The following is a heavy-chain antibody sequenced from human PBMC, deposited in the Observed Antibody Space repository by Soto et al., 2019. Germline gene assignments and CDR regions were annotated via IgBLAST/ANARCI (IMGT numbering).Heavy chain of an antibody. D-gene: IGHD1-20*01. CDR2: IYGGDSDT. J-gene: IGHJ4*02. Sequence: GESLKISCNGSGYNFDTYWIGWGRQMPGKGLEWIGIIYGGDSDTRYNPSFQGQVTMSADNSKNTLDLQMSNLRAEDTAVYYCATVHNTSRSFDYWGQGTLVTVSS. CDR1: GYNFDTYW. CDR3: ATVHNTSRSFDY. V-gene: IGHV5-51*01.